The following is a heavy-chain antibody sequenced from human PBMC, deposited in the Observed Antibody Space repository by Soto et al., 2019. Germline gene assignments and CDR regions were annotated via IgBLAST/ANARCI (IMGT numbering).Heavy chain of an antibody. J-gene: IGHJ4*02. CDR1: GFTFSSYW. V-gene: IGHV3-23*01. CDR3: AKGCYYDSSGYYVRRYFDY. CDR2: INGSGGST. D-gene: IGHD3-22*01. Sequence: PGGSLRLSCAASGFTFSSYWMHWVRQAPGKGLVWVSAINGSGGSTSYADSVKGRFTISRDNSKNTLYLQMNSLRAEDTAVYYCAKGCYYDSSGYYVRRYFDYWGQGTLVTVSS.